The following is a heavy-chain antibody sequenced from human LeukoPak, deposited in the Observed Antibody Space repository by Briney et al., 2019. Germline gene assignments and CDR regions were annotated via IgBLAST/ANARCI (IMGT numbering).Heavy chain of an antibody. D-gene: IGHD4-17*01. CDR1: GYPFTGYY. CDR2: INPNSGGT. V-gene: IGHV1-2*02. Sequence: ASVKVSCKASGYPFTGYYMHWVRQAPGQGLEWMGWINPNSGGTNYAQKFQGRVTMTRDTSISTAYMELSRLRSDDTAVYYCARDLPNDYGDYVPPSGGYWGQGTLVTVSS. J-gene: IGHJ4*02. CDR3: ARDLPNDYGDYVPPSGGY.